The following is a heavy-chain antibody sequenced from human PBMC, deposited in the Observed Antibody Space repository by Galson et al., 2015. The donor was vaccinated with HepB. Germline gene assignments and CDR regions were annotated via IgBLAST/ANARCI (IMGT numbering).Heavy chain of an antibody. J-gene: IGHJ5*02. CDR1: GDSVSSNSAA. D-gene: IGHD2-15*01. CDR3: ARRANCNGGSCYSGWFDP. V-gene: IGHV6-1*01. Sequence: CAISGDSVSSNSAAWNWIRQSPSRGLEWLGRTCYRSKWYNDYALFVKSRITINPDTSKNQFSLQLKSVTPEDTAVYYCARRANCNGGSCYSGWFDPWGQGTLVTVSS. CDR2: TCYRSKWYN.